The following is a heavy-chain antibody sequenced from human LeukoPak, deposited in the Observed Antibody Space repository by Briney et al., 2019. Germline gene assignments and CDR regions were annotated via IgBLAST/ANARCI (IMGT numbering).Heavy chain of an antibody. CDR3: ARMIAAAGTEYFDL. CDR1: GGSISSYY. J-gene: IGHJ2*01. CDR2: IYYSGST. Sequence: SSETLSLTCTVSGGSISSYYWSWIRQPPGKGLEWIGYIYYSGSTNYNPSLKSRVTISVDTSKNQFSLKLSSVTAADTAVYYCARMIAAAGTEYFDLWGRGTLVTVSS. V-gene: IGHV4-59*01. D-gene: IGHD6-13*01.